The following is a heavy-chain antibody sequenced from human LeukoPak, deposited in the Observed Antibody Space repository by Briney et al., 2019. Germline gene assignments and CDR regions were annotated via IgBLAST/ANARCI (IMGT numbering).Heavy chain of an antibody. V-gene: IGHV4-31*03. CDR3: ARDRQQLVFPYYYYGMDV. CDR1: GGSISSGGYY. D-gene: IGHD6-13*01. J-gene: IGHJ6*02. Sequence: SQTLSLTCTVSGGSISSGGYYWSWIRQHLGKGLEWIGYIYYSGSTYYNPSLKSRVTISVDTSKNQFSLKLSSVTAADTAVYYCARDRQQLVFPYYYYGMDVWGQGTTVTVSS. CDR2: IYYSGST.